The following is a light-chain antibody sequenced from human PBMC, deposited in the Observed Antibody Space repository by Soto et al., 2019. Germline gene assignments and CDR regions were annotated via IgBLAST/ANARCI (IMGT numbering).Light chain of an antibody. CDR3: ISSTISSTPVA. J-gene: IGLJ2*01. V-gene: IGLV2-14*03. CDR1: SSDLGGYNS. CDR2: DVS. Sequence: QSALTQPASVSGSPGQSITISRTGISSDLGGYNSVSWYQQHPGKAPKLVIYDVSNRPSGVSDRFSGSKSGNTASLSISGLLDEDEADYYCISSTISSTPVAFGGGTKLTVL.